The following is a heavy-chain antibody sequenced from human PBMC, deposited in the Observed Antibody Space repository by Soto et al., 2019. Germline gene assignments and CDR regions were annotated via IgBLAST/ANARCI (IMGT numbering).Heavy chain of an antibody. J-gene: IGHJ6*02. CDR3: ARHAVSSGRYYYYGMDV. CDR2: IDPSDSYT. V-gene: IGHV5-10-1*01. D-gene: IGHD6-19*01. Sequence: GESLKISCKGSGYKFTSYWISWVRQMPWKGLEWMGRIDPSDSYTNYSPSFQGHVTISADKSISTAYLQWSSLKASGTAMYYCARHAVSSGRYYYYGMDVWGQGTTVSVTS. CDR1: GYKFTSYW.